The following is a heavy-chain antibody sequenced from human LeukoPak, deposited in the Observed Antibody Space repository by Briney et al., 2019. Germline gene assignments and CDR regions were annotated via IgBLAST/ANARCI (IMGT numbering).Heavy chain of an antibody. CDR1: GGSISSYY. CDR2: IYTSGST. Sequence: SETLSLTCTVSGGSISSYYWSWIRQPAGKGLEWIGRIYTSGSTNYNPSLKSRVTMSVDTSKNQFSLKLSSVTAADTAVYYCERDRYCSSTSCYTAGGWFDPWGQGTLVTVSS. D-gene: IGHD2-2*02. V-gene: IGHV4-4*07. CDR3: ERDRYCSSTSCYTAGGWFDP. J-gene: IGHJ5*02.